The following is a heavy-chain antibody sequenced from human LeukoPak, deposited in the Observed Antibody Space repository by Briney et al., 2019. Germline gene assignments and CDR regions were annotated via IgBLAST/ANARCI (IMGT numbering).Heavy chain of an antibody. CDR1: GGSISSYY. CDR3: ARGNIEYYDFWSGPPDY. V-gene: IGHV4-59*12. CDR2: IYYSGST. D-gene: IGHD3-3*01. Sequence: PSETLSLTCTVSGGSISSYYWSWIRQPPGKGLEWIGYIYYSGSTNYNPSLKSRVTISVDTSKNQFSLKLSSVTAADTAVYYCARGNIEYYDFWSGPPDYWGQGTLVTVSS. J-gene: IGHJ4*02.